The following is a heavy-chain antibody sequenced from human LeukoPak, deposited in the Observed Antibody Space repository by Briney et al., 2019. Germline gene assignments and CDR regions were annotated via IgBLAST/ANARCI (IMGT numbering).Heavy chain of an antibody. D-gene: IGHD6-19*01. V-gene: IGHV7-4-1*02. J-gene: IGHJ4*02. CDR2: INTNTGNP. CDR3: ARVIREQWLGKYYFDY. CDR1: GYTFTSYA. Sequence: ASVKVSCKASGYTFTSYAMNWVRQAPGQGLEWMGWINTNTGNPTYARGFTGRFVFSLDTSVSTAYLQISSLKAEDTAVYYCARVIREQWLGKYYFDYWGQGTLVTVSS.